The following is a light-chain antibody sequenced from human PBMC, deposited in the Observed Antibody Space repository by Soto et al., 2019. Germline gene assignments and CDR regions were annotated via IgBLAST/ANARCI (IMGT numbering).Light chain of an antibody. J-gene: IGLJ3*02. Sequence: QSALTQPASVSGSLGQSVTISCTGFSNDIGAFNFVSWYQQHPGKAPKVILYEVNSRPSGVSDRLSGSKSGNTASLTISGLQVEDEADYYCNAYRSSSARVFGGGTKLTVL. V-gene: IGLV2-14*01. CDR2: EVN. CDR1: SNDIGAFNF. CDR3: NAYRSSSARV.